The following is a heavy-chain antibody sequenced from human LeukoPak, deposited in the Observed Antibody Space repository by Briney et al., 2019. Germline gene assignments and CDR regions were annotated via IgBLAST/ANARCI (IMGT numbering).Heavy chain of an antibody. CDR1: GCTFSSYA. CDR2: IIPIFGTA. J-gene: IGHJ6*02. CDR3: ARDFSVAGTWDYYYVMDV. V-gene: IGHV1-69*01. D-gene: IGHD6-19*01. Sequence: SVKVSCKASGCTFSSYAISWGRQAPGQGLEWMGGIIPIFGTANYAQKFQGRVTITADESTSTAYMELSSLRSEDTAVYYCARDFSVAGTWDYYYVMDVWGQGTTVTVSS.